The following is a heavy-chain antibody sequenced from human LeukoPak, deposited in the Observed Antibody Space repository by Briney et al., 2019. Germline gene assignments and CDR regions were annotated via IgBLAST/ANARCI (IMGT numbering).Heavy chain of an antibody. V-gene: IGHV3-23*01. CDR3: AKAPSAQYYYYMDV. Sequence: GGSLRLSCAASGFTVSSNYMSWVRQAPGKGLEWVSAISGSGGSTYYADSVKGRFTISRDNSKNTLYLQMNSLRAEDTAVYYCAKAPSAQYYYYMDVWGKGTTVTVSS. J-gene: IGHJ6*03. D-gene: IGHD2-15*01. CDR2: ISGSGGST. CDR1: GFTVSSNY.